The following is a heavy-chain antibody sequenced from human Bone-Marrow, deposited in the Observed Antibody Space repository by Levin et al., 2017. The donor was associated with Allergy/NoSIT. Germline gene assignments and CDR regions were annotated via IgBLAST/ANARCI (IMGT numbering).Heavy chain of an antibody. Sequence: SQTLSLTCTVSGGSVSSGSYYWSWIRQSPGKGLEWIGYIYYSGVTNYNPSLKSRVTISSDTSKNQFSLRLSSVTAADTAVYYCTRSGWERTRKAFDIWGQGTMVTVSS. CDR2: IYYSGVT. CDR1: GGSVSSGSYY. V-gene: IGHV4-61*01. J-gene: IGHJ3*02. CDR3: TRSGWERTRKAFDI. D-gene: IGHD1-26*01.